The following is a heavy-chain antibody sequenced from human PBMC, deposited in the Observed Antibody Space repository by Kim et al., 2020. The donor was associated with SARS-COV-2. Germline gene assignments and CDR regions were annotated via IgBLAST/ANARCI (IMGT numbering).Heavy chain of an antibody. Sequence: GWSLRLSCAPSGFIFSTYSMSWVRQAPGKGLEWASYISSSASTISYADSVEGRFTISRDNVKNSLYLQMHSLRDEDTAVYYCARVGEIAAADYWGQGTLVTVSS. CDR2: ISSSASTI. CDR3: ARVGEIAAADY. D-gene: IGHD6-13*01. CDR1: GFIFSTYS. V-gene: IGHV3-48*02. J-gene: IGHJ4*02.